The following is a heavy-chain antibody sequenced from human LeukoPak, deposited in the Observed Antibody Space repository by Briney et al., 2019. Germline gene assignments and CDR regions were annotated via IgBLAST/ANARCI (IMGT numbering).Heavy chain of an antibody. CDR3: GYGSGSFFPRHYFDY. V-gene: IGHV3-23*01. CDR1: GFTFSSYP. Sequence: GGSLRLSCAVSGFTFSSYPMTWVRQAPGKGLEWVSAISYTGGDTFYADSVKGRFTISRDNSENTLYLQLHSLTVDDTAVYYCGYGSGSFFPRHYFDYWGQGALVIVSS. D-gene: IGHD3-10*01. CDR2: ISYTGGDT. J-gene: IGHJ4*02.